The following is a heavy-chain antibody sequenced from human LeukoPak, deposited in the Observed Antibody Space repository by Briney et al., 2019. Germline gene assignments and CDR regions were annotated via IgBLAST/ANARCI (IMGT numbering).Heavy chain of an antibody. V-gene: IGHV4-39*01. CDR3: ARGSTIDY. CDR1: GGSISSSSYY. J-gene: IGHJ4*02. D-gene: IGHD2-2*01. CDR2: IYYSGST. Sequence: SETLSLTCTVSGGSISSSSYYWGWIRQPPGKGLEWIGSIYYSGSTYYNPSLKSRVTISVDTSKNQFSLKLSSVTAADTAVYYCARGSTIDYWGQGTLVTVSS.